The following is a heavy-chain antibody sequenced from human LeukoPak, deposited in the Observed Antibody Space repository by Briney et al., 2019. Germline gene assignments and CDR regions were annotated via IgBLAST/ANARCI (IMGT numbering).Heavy chain of an antibody. D-gene: IGHD3-16*01. J-gene: IGHJ6*02. Sequence: GGSLRLSCAASGLIFSRDGMHWVRQAPGKGLEWVAVISDDGNIKYYADSVKGRFTISRDNSKNTLFLQMNSLRPEDTAMYYCARVRGGRSWYYYGMDVWGRGTTVTVSS. CDR1: GLIFSRDG. V-gene: IGHV3-30*03. CDR2: ISDDGNIK. CDR3: ARVRGGRSWYYYGMDV.